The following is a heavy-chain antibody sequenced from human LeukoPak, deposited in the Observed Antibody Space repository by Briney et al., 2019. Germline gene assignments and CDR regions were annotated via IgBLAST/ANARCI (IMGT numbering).Heavy chain of an antibody. CDR2: INHSGST. Sequence: PSETLSLTCAVYGGSFSGYYWSWIRQPPGKGLEWIGEINHSGSTNYNPSLKSRVTISVDTSKNQFSLKLSSVTAADTAVYYCARHNGEMGYYDFWSGYPYYFDYWGQGTLVTVSS. CDR1: GGSFSGYY. CDR3: ARHNGEMGYYDFWSGYPYYFDY. D-gene: IGHD3-3*01. V-gene: IGHV4-34*01. J-gene: IGHJ4*02.